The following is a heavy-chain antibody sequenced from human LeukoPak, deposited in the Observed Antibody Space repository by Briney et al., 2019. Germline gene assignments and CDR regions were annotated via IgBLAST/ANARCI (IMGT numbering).Heavy chain of an antibody. Sequence: SETLSLTCTVSGGSISSSSYYWGWIRQPPGKGLEWIGSIYYSGSTYYNPSLKSRVTISVDTSKNQFSLKLSSVTAADTAVYYCARGWTRERGYCSGGSCYFFDYWGQGTLVTVSS. J-gene: IGHJ4*02. CDR3: ARGWTRERGYCSGGSCYFFDY. CDR2: IYYSGST. D-gene: IGHD2-15*01. V-gene: IGHV4-39*07. CDR1: GGSISSSSYY.